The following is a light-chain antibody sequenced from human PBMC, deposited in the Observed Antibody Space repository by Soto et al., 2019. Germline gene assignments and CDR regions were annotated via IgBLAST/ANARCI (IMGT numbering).Light chain of an antibody. CDR2: DVF. J-gene: IGLJ2*01. Sequence: QSALTQPPSASGSPGQSVTISCTGTSNDIGGFDFVSWYQQYPGKAPKLLIYDVFKRPPGVPDRFSGPKSGNTASLTVSGLRFDDEAFYYCSSYARNDKAIFGGGTKLTVL. CDR3: SSYARNDKAI. V-gene: IGLV2-8*01. CDR1: SNDIGGFDF.